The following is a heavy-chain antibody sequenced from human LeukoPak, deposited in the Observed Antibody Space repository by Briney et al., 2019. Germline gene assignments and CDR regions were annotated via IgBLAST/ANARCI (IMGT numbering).Heavy chain of an antibody. Sequence: ASVKVSCKASGYTFTSYGISWVRQAPGQGLEWMGWISAYNGNTNYAQKLQGRVTMTTDTSTSTAYMELRSLRSDDTAVYYCAFHSPIAAADYNWFDPWGQGTLVTVSS. D-gene: IGHD6-13*01. J-gene: IGHJ5*02. CDR1: GYTFTSYG. CDR2: ISAYNGNT. CDR3: AFHSPIAAADYNWFDP. V-gene: IGHV1-18*01.